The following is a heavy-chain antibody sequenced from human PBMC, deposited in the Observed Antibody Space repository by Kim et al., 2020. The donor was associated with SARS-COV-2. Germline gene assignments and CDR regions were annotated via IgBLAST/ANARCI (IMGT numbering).Heavy chain of an antibody. D-gene: IGHD3-10*01. CDR3: AKFPLWFGEFYDAFDI. CDR2: ISGSGGST. Sequence: GGSLRLSCAASGFTFSSYAMSWVRQAPGKGLEWVSAISGSGGSTYYADSVKGRFTISRDNSKNTLYLQMNSLRAEDTAVYYCAKFPLWFGEFYDAFDIWGQGTMVTVSS. V-gene: IGHV3-23*01. CDR1: GFTFSSYA. J-gene: IGHJ3*02.